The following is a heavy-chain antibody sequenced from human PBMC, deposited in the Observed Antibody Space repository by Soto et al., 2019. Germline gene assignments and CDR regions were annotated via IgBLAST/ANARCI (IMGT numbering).Heavy chain of an antibody. D-gene: IGHD2-2*01. CDR1: GYTFTGYW. V-gene: IGHV5-51*01. J-gene: IGHJ4*02. CDR2: IYPDDSDT. CDR3: VGKQKLPWVND. Sequence: GASLKISCKASGYTFTGYWIGWVRQLPGKGLEYMGIIYPDDSDTRYSPSFQGQVTISADKSINTAYMQWSSLKASDTAMDYCVGKQKLPWVNDWGQGTLVTVAS.